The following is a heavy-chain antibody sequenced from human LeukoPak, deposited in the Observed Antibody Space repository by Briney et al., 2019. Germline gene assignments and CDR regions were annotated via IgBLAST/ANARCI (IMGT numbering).Heavy chain of an antibody. J-gene: IGHJ3*02. CDR1: GGTSSSYA. D-gene: IGHD2-8*02. Sequence: ASVKVSCKASGGTSSSYAISWVRQAPGQGLEWMGGIIPIFGTANYAQKFQGRVTITADESTSTAYMELSSLRSEDTAVYYCARDFTGGFVGTFDIWGQGTMVTVSS. CDR3: ARDFTGGFVGTFDI. V-gene: IGHV1-69*13. CDR2: IIPIFGTA.